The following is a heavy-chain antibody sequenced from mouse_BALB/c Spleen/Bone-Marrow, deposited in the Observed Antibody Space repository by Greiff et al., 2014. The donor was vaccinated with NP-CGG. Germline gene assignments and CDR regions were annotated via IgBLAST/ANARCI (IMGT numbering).Heavy chain of an antibody. V-gene: IGHV1-54*01. CDR2: INPGSGGT. D-gene: IGHD2-14*01. CDR1: GYAFTNYL. Sequence: LVESGAELVRPGTSVKVSCKASGYAFTNYLIEWIKQRPGQGLEWIGVINPGSGGTNYNEKFKGKATLTADKSSFTAYIQLSGLTSDDSAVYFCAREQVRFFDVWGAGTTVTVSS. J-gene: IGHJ1*01. CDR3: AREQVRFFDV.